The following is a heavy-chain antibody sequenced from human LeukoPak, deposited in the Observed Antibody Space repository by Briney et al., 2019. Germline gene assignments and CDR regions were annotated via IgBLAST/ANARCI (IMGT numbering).Heavy chain of an antibody. CDR1: GYTFTDYY. D-gene: IGHD4-23*01. CDR2: INPSFGST. Sequence: ASVKVPCKASGYTFTDYYIHWVRQAPGQGLEWVGIINPSFGSTTYAQSFQGRVAMTRDTSTSTVYMELSSLRSEDTAVYYCARELRSMETPRYNYFDYWGQGTLVTVSS. CDR3: ARELRSMETPRYNYFDY. J-gene: IGHJ4*02. V-gene: IGHV1-46*01.